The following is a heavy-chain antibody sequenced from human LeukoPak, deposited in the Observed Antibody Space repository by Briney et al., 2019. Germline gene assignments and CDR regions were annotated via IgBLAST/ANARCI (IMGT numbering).Heavy chain of an antibody. CDR3: ARGAPGLHYRSIDY. CDR1: GFTFSSYS. CDR2: ISSSSTTI. V-gene: IGHV3-48*01. Sequence: GGSLRLSCAASGFTFSSYSMNWVRQAPGKGLEWVSYISSSSTTIYYADSVKGRFTISRDNAKNSLYLQMNSLRAEDTAVYYCARGAPGLHYRSIDYWGQGTLVTASS. J-gene: IGHJ4*02. D-gene: IGHD4-11*01.